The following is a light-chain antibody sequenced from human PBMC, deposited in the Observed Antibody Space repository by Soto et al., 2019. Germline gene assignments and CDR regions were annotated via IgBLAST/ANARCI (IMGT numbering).Light chain of an antibody. CDR3: ATWDDSLRGVL. Sequence: QSALTQPRSVSGSPGQSVAISCTGTSSDVGRYNYVSWYQQLPDKPPKLIIRDVTKRPSGVPDRFSGSKSGTSASLAISGLRSEDEADYYCATWDDSLRGVLFGGGTKLTVL. CDR1: SSDVGRYNY. J-gene: IGLJ2*01. CDR2: DVT. V-gene: IGLV2-11*01.